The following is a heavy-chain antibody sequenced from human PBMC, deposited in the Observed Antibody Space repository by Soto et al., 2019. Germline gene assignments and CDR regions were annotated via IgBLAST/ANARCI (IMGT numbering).Heavy chain of an antibody. CDR2: INHSGST. V-gene: IGHV4-34*01. D-gene: IGHD2-15*01. Sequence: QVQLQQWGAGLLKPSETLSLTCAVYGGSFSGYYWSWIRQPPGKGLEWIGEINHSGSTHYNPSLKSRVTISVDTSKPQFSLKLSSVTAADTAVYYCARGYHIVVVVAAHEYWGQGTLVTVAS. CDR3: ARGYHIVVVVAAHEY. J-gene: IGHJ4*02. CDR1: GGSFSGYY.